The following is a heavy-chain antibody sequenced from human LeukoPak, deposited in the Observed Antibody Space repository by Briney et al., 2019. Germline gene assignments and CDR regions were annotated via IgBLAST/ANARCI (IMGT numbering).Heavy chain of an antibody. J-gene: IGHJ4*02. CDR1: GGTFSSYA. Sequence: GASVKVSCKASGGTFSSYAISWVRQAPGQGLEWMGGIIPIFGTANYAQKFQGRVTMTTGTSTSTAYMELRSLRSDDTAVYYCARFRAGVGEPYGDYWGQGTLVTVSS. D-gene: IGHD3-10*01. CDR2: IIPIFGTA. CDR3: ARFRAGVGEPYGDY. V-gene: IGHV1-69*05.